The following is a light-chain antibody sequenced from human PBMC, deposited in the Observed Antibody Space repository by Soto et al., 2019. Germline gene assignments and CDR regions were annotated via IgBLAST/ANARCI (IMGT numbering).Light chain of an antibody. Sequence: QAVLTQPPSVSAAPGQKVTISCSESSSHNGNNYISWYQQLPGTAPKLLIYDNDKRPSGIPDRFSGSKSGSSATLGITGLQAGDEADYYCGMWDTSLSTGVFGTGTKLTVL. CDR2: DND. CDR1: SSHNGNNY. J-gene: IGLJ1*01. V-gene: IGLV1-51*01. CDR3: GMWDTSLSTGV.